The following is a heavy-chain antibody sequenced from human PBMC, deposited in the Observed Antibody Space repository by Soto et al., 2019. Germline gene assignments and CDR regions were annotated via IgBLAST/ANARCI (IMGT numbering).Heavy chain of an antibody. V-gene: IGHV4-59*01. CDR1: GGSISSYY. J-gene: IGHJ5*02. CDR3: ARPHGGSSGWDNWFDP. CDR2: IYYSGST. Sequence: QVQLQESGPGLVKPSEILSLTCTVSGGSISSYYWSWIRQPPGKGLEWIGYIYYSGSTNYNPSLKSRVTISVDTSKNQFSLKLSSVTAADTAVYYCARPHGGSSGWDNWFDPWGQGTLVTVSS. D-gene: IGHD6-25*01.